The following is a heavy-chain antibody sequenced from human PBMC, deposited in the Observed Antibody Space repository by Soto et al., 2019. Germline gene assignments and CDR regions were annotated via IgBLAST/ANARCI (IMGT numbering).Heavy chain of an antibody. J-gene: IGHJ6*02. V-gene: IGHV3-30*18. CDR1: GFTFSSYG. Sequence: QVQLVESGGGVVQPGRSLRLSCAASGFTFSSYGMHWVRQAPGKGLERVAVISYDGSNKYYADSVKGRFTISRDNSKNTLYLQMSSLRAEDTAVYYCVKDGSSGWPYYYGMDVWGQGTTVTVS. CDR3: VKDGSSGWPYYYGMDV. D-gene: IGHD6-19*01. CDR2: ISYDGSNK.